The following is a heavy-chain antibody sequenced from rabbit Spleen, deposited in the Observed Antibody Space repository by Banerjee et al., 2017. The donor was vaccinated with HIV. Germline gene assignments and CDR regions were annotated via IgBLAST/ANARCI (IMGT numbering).Heavy chain of an antibody. V-gene: IGHV1S45*01. CDR1: GFSFSNKAV. CDR3: ARSYAGKAITSLNL. J-gene: IGHJ4*01. CDR2: SNTGSRGTT. D-gene: IGHD4-2*01. Sequence: QQQLEESGGGLVKPGGTLTLTCKASGFSFSNKAVMCWVRQAPGKGLEWIGCSNTGSRGTTYYASWARGRFTISKTSSTTVTLQMTSLTAADTATYFCARSYAGKAITSLNLWGPDTLVTVS.